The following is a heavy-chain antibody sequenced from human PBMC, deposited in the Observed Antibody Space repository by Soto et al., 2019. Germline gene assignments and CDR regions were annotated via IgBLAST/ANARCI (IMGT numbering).Heavy chain of an antibody. CDR3: ARGSSPVSSYYGVGV. CDR2: ISGSGDTT. V-gene: IGHV3-23*01. Sequence: GESLKISCAASGFTFSTYAISWVRQAPGKGLEWVSIISGSGDTTYYADSVKGRFTVSRDNSKNTLDLQMNSLRAEDAAVYYCARGSSPVSSYYGVGVWGQGTSVTVSS. J-gene: IGHJ6*02. CDR1: GFTFSTYA.